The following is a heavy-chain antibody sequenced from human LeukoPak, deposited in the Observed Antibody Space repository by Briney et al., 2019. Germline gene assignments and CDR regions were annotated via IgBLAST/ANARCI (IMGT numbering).Heavy chain of an antibody. CDR3: ARPPGIEAAWFDP. CDR1: GGSISSSSYN. CDR2: IDNIGST. Sequence: SETLSLTCTVSGGSISSSSYNWAWIRQPPGKGLEWIGNIDNIGSTYYNPSLQSRVTISVDKSKDQFSLKLNSVTAADTAMYYCARPPGIEAAWFDPWGQGTLVTVSS. V-gene: IGHV4-39*01. D-gene: IGHD6-13*01. J-gene: IGHJ5*02.